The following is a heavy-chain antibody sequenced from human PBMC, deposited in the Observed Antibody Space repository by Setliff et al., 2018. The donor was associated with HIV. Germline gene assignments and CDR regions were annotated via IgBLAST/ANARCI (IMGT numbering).Heavy chain of an antibody. J-gene: IGHJ4*02. CDR2: ISPTGNT. CDR3: AKSSPSIGYISDH. V-gene: IGHV4-59*03. Sequence: SETLSLTCTVSGGSINYYYWSWIRQPPGKGLEWIGYISPTGNTNYNPSLKSRVTISTDTSKNQFSLNVRSVTAADTAVYFCAKSSPSIGYISDHWGQGTLVTVSS. CDR1: GGSINYYY. D-gene: IGHD5-12*01.